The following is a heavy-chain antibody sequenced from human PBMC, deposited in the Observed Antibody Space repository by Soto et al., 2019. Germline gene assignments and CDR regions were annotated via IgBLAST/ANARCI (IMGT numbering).Heavy chain of an antibody. D-gene: IGHD2-2*02. CDR2: IWYDGTDK. CDR1: AFNFSTYF. V-gene: IGHV3-33*01. Sequence: PGGSLILSSASSAFNFSTYFMHLVRQAPGKGLEWVAVIWYDGTDKFYADSVKDRFTISRDNSKNTLYLQMTSLRAEDTAMYYCAREPGPISEARYYEYGMDVWGQGTTVTVSS. CDR3: AREPGPISEARYYEYGMDV. J-gene: IGHJ6*02.